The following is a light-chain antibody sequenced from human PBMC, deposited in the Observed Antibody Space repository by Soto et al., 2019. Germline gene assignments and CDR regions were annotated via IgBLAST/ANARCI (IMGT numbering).Light chain of an antibody. CDR3: HQDNNWPPSYT. CDR2: GAS. V-gene: IGKV3-15*01. CDR1: QSVNSN. J-gene: IGKJ2*01. Sequence: EIVMTQSPATLSVSPGERATLSCRASQSVNSNLAWYQQKPGQPPRLLIYGASTRATGIPSRFSGSGSGKEFTLTITSLHSDDFAVYYCHQDNNWPPSYTFGQGTKLEIK.